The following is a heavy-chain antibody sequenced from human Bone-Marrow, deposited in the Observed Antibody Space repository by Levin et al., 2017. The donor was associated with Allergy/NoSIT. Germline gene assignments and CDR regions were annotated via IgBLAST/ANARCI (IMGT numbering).Heavy chain of an antibody. V-gene: IGHV7-4-1*02. CDR3: ARDTGCCTTTNCYGVRDY. CDR1: GYIFTSYA. D-gene: IGHD2-2*01. J-gene: IGHJ4*02. CDR2: ISTSTENP. Sequence: ASVKVSCKASGYIFTSYAMSWVRQAPGQGLEWMGWISTSTENPTYAQDFTGRFVFSLDTSVSTAYLQISALKAEDTAVYYCARDTGCCTTTNCYGVRDYWGQGTLVTVSS.